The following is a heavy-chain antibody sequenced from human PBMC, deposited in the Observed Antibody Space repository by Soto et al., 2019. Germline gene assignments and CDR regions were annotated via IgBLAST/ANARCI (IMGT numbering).Heavy chain of an antibody. CDR1: GYTFTGYY. CDR2: INPNSGGT. D-gene: IGHD3-3*01. Sequence: GASVKVSCKASGYTFTGYYMHWVRQAPGQGLEWMGWINPNSGGTNYAQKFQDWVTMTRDTSISTAYMELSRLRSDDTAVYYCARGTREGTIFGPSHHVDYWGQGTLVTVSS. CDR3: ARGTREGTIFGPSHHVDY. V-gene: IGHV1-2*04. J-gene: IGHJ4*02.